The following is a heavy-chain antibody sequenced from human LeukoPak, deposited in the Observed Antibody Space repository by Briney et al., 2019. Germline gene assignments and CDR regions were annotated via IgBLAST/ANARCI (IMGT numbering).Heavy chain of an antibody. V-gene: IGHV5-51*01. D-gene: IGHD2-2*01. J-gene: IGHJ4*02. Sequence: GEFLKISCKGFGYSFTNYWIGWVRQMPGKGLEWMGIIYAGDSDTRYSPSFQGQVTISVDKSISTAYLQWSSLKASDTAMYYCARGGPSYALDYWGQGTLVTVSS. CDR2: IYAGDSDT. CDR3: ARGGPSYALDY. CDR1: GYSFTNYW.